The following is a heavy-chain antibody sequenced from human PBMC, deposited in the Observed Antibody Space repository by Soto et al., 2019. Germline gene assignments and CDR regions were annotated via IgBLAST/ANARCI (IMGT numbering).Heavy chain of an antibody. CDR2: ISSSSSYI. D-gene: IGHD6-19*01. V-gene: IGHV3-21*01. Sequence: EVQLVESGGGLVKPGGSLRLSCAASGFTFSSYSMNWVRQAPGKGLEWVSSISSSSSYIYYADSVKGRFTISRDNAKNSRDLEMNSLRAEDTAVYYCARVDSSGWYYFDYWGQGTLVTVSS. CDR1: GFTFSSYS. CDR3: ARVDSSGWYYFDY. J-gene: IGHJ4*02.